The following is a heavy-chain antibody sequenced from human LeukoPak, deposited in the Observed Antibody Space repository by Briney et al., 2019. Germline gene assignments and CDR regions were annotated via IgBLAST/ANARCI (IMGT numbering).Heavy chain of an antibody. V-gene: IGHV4-59*08. D-gene: IGHD3-22*01. CDR3: ARVLGGYYDSGGFDY. CDR1: GGSISSYY. Sequence: PSETLSLTCSVSGGSISSYYWSWIRQPPGKGLEWIGDIYYSGTTIYNPSLKSRVTTSVDTSKNQFSLKLSSVTAADTAVYYCARVLGGYYDSGGFDYWGQGALVTVSS. J-gene: IGHJ4*02. CDR2: IYYSGTT.